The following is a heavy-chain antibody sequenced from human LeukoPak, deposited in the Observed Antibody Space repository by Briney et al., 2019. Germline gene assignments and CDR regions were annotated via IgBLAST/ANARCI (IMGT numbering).Heavy chain of an antibody. V-gene: IGHV5-51*01. CDR1: GYSFTSYW. Sequence: GESLKISCKGSGYSFTSYWIGWVRQMPGKGLEWMGIIYPGDSDTRYSPSFQGQVTISADKSISTAYLQWSSLKASDTAMYYCARRSLGYDLGAYGMDVWGKGTTVTVSS. CDR3: ARRSLGYDLGAYGMDV. J-gene: IGHJ6*04. CDR2: IYPGDSDT. D-gene: IGHD5-12*01.